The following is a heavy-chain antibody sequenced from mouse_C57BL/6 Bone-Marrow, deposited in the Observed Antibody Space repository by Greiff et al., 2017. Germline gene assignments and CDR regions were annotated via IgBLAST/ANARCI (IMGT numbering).Heavy chain of an antibody. V-gene: IGHV2-5*01. J-gene: IGHJ4*01. CDR1: GFSLTSYG. Sequence: VQLQQSGPGLVQPSQSLSITCTVSGFSLTSYGVHWVRQSPGKGLEWLGVIWRGGSTDYNAAFMSRLSITKDNSKSQVFFKMNSLQADDTAIYYCAKQGIYDYDAMDYWGQGTSVTVSS. CDR2: IWRGGST. CDR3: AKQGIYDYDAMDY. D-gene: IGHD2-3*01.